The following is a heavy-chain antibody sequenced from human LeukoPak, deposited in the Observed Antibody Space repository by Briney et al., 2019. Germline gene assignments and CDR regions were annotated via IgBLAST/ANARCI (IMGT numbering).Heavy chain of an antibody. CDR1: GGSISSGGYY. J-gene: IGHJ5*02. CDR2: IYYSGST. D-gene: IGHD3-16*01. V-gene: IGHV4-31*03. CDR3: ARGLFRRLWVWFDP. Sequence: SQTLSLTCTVSGGSISSGGYYWSWIRQHPGKGLEWIGYIYYSGSTYYNPSLKSRVAISVDTSKNQFSLKLSSVTAADTAVYYCARGLFRRLWVWFDPWGQGTLVTVSS.